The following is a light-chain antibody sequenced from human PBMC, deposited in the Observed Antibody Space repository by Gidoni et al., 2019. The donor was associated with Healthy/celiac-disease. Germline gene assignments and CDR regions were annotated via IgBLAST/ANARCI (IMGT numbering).Light chain of an antibody. CDR3: GTWDSSLSAVV. J-gene: IGLJ2*01. Sequence: QSVLTQPPSVAAAPGQKVTISCSGSSSNIGNNYVSWYQQPPGTAPKLPIYENNKRPSGIPDRFSGSKSGTSATLGITVLQTGDEADYYCGTWDSSLSAVVFGGGTKLTVL. V-gene: IGLV1-51*02. CDR1: SSNIGNNY. CDR2: ENN.